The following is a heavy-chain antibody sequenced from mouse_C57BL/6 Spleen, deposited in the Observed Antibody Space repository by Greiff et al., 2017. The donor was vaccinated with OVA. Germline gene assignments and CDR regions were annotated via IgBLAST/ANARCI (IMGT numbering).Heavy chain of an antibody. CDR1: GYTFTSYW. Sequence: VQLQQPGAELVMPGASVKLSCKASGYTFTSYWMHWVKQRPGQGLAWIGEIDPSDSYTNYNQKFKGTSPLTVDKSSSTAYMQLSSLTSDDAAVYYCARNPSLYDDYLYAMDYWSKGTSVTVSS. CDR2: IDPSDSYT. CDR3: ARNPSLYDDYLYAMDY. J-gene: IGHJ4*01. V-gene: IGHV1-69*01. D-gene: IGHD2-4*01.